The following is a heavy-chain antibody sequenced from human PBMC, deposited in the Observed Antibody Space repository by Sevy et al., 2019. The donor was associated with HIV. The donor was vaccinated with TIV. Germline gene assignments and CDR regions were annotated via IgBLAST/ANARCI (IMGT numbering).Heavy chain of an antibody. CDR2: ISSSSSTI. D-gene: IGHD6-6*01. V-gene: IGHV3-48*02. CDR1: GFTFSSYS. Sequence: GGSLRLSCAASGFTFSSYSMNWVRQAPGKGLEWVSYISSSSSTIYYADSVKGRFTIPRDNAKNSLYLQMNSLRDEDTAVYYCARETSGIAARYGMDVWGQGTTVTVSS. J-gene: IGHJ6*02. CDR3: ARETSGIAARYGMDV.